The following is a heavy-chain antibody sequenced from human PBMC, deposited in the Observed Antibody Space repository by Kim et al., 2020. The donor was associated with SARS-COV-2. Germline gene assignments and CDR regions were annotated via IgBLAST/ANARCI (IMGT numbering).Heavy chain of an antibody. CDR3: AKDSTIYSSGWYWDYYYGMDV. CDR2: ISYDGSNK. J-gene: IGHJ6*02. V-gene: IGHV3-30*18. Sequence: GGSLRLSCAASGFTFSSYGMHWVRQAPGKGLEWVAVISYDGSNKYYADSVKGRFTISRDNSKNTLYLQMNSLRAEDTAVYYCAKDSTIYSSGWYWDYYYGMDVWGQGTTVTVSS. D-gene: IGHD6-19*01. CDR1: GFTFSSYG.